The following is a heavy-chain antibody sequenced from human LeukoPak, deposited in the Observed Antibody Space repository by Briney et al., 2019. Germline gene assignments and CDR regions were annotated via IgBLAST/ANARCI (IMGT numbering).Heavy chain of an antibody. CDR3: AKVSGRQSFYYPMDV. D-gene: IGHD3-10*01. Sequence: GGSLRLSCVASGFIFDDYAMHWVRHAPGKGLEWVSSISWNGGSMSYADSVKGRFTISRDNAKNSLYLQMNSLGTEDAALYYCAKVSGRQSFYYPMDVWGQGTTVAVSS. J-gene: IGHJ6*02. CDR1: GFIFDDYA. CDR2: ISWNGGSM. V-gene: IGHV3-9*01.